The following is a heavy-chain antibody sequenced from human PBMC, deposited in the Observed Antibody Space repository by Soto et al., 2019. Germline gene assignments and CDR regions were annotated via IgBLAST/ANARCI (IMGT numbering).Heavy chain of an antibody. CDR2: IYPGDSDT. Sequence: GESLKISCKGSGYSFTSYWIGWVRQMPGKGLEWMGIIYPGDSDTRYSPSFQGQVTISADKSISTAYLQWSSLKASDTAMYYCARSGLSRDSSSWYGNAFDIWGQGTMVTVSS. D-gene: IGHD6-13*01. CDR3: ARSGLSRDSSSWYGNAFDI. J-gene: IGHJ3*02. CDR1: GYSFTSYW. V-gene: IGHV5-51*01.